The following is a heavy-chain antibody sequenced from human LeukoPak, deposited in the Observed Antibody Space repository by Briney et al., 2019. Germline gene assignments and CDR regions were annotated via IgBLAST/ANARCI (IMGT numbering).Heavy chain of an antibody. J-gene: IGHJ4*02. Sequence: GESLKISCRGSGYSFTNYWIGWVRHMPGKGLESMGIIFPGDSDTRYSPSFQGQVTISADKSISTAYLQWSSLKASDTAMYYCARLDYGDSPIDYWGQGTLVTVSS. CDR2: IFPGDSDT. D-gene: IGHD4-17*01. V-gene: IGHV5-51*01. CDR3: ARLDYGDSPIDY. CDR1: GYSFTNYW.